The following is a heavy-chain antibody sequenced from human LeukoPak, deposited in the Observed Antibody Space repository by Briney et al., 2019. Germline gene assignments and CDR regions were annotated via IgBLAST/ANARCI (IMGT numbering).Heavy chain of an antibody. J-gene: IGHJ5*02. CDR3: ARLSRETTVTTWFDP. Sequence: GESLKILCKGSGYNFTTYWFGWVRQLPGKGLEWMGIIYPGDSDTKYSPSVQGQVTISADKTINTAYLQWSSLKDSDTAMYYCARLSRETTVTTWFDPWGHGTLVTVSS. D-gene: IGHD4-17*01. V-gene: IGHV5-51*01. CDR2: IYPGDSDT. CDR1: GYNFTTYW.